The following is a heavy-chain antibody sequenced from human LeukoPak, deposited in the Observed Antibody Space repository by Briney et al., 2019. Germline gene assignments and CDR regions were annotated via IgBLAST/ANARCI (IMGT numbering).Heavy chain of an antibody. Sequence: PGGSLRLSCAASGFTFSSYAMHWVRQAPGKGLEWVAVISYDGSNKYYADSVKGRFTISRDNSKNTLYLQMNSLRAEDTAVYYCASGALNYYDSSGYYYEPSLGYWGQGTLVTVSS. CDR3: ASGALNYYDSSGYYYEPSLGY. D-gene: IGHD3-22*01. V-gene: IGHV3-30-3*01. CDR2: ISYDGSNK. CDR1: GFTFSSYA. J-gene: IGHJ4*02.